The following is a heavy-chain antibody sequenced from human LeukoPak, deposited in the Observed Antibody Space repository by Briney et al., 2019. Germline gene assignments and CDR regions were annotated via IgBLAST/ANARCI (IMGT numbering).Heavy chain of an antibody. D-gene: IGHD6-6*01. Sequence: ASVKVSCKASGNTFTDYYIQWVRQAPGQGLEWMGWLNPNSGGTNYAQKFQGRVTMTRDTSINTAYMELSRLRFDDTAVYYCARDLGQSEHSNSWGVFDIWGQGTMVTVSS. V-gene: IGHV1-2*02. CDR1: GNTFTDYY. CDR3: ARDLGQSEHSNSWGVFDI. J-gene: IGHJ3*02. CDR2: LNPNSGGT.